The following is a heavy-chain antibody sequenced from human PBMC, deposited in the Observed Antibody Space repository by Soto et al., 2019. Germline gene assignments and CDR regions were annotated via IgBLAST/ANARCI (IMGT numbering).Heavy chain of an antibody. V-gene: IGHV4-39*01. CDR1: GGSISSSSYY. CDR2: IYGSGST. Sequence: SETLSLTCTVSGGSISSSSYYWGWIRQPPGKGREWIGSIYGSGSTYYNPSFNSRVTISEDTSKNQFYLKLSSVTAADTAVYYCARHGSLVYAIKFWFDPWGQGTLVTVSS. D-gene: IGHD2-8*01. CDR3: ARHGSLVYAIKFWFDP. J-gene: IGHJ5*02.